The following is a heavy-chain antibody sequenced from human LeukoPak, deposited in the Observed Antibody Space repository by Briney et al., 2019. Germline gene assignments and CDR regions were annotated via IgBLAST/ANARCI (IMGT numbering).Heavy chain of an antibody. Sequence: SETLSLTCAVYGGSFSGYYWSWIRQPPGKGLEWIGEINHSGSTNYNPSLKSRVTISVDTSKNQFSLKLSSVTAADAAVYYCARGQGRIQLWPLDYWGQGTLVTVSS. V-gene: IGHV4-34*01. CDR2: INHSGST. J-gene: IGHJ4*02. D-gene: IGHD5-18*01. CDR1: GGSFSGYY. CDR3: ARGQGRIQLWPLDY.